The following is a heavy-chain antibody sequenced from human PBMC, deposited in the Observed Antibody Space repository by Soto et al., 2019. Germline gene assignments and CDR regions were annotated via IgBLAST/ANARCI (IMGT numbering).Heavy chain of an antibody. J-gene: IGHJ4*02. CDR2: ISSSSDTI. CDR3: ARSSTFYDY. Sequence: HPWGSLRLSCAPSGFTLPGYSMNWVRQAPGKGLEWVSYISSSSDTIYYADSVKGRFTISRDNAKNLLYLQMKSLRAEDTAVYYSARSSTFYDYWGQGTPVTVSS. D-gene: IGHD6-6*01. CDR1: GFTLPGYS. V-gene: IGHV3-48*01.